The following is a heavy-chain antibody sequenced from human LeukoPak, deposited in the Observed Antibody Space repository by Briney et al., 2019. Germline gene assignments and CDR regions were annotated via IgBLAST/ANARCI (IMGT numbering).Heavy chain of an antibody. J-gene: IGHJ4*02. V-gene: IGHV4-39*07. CDR3: ARNFSSGWFDY. CDR2: IYYSGST. CDR1: GGSISSSNYD. D-gene: IGHD6-19*01. Sequence: SETLSLTCTVSGGSISSSNYDWGWIRQPPGKGLEWIGSIYYSGSTSYNPSLKSRVTISVDTSKNQFSLKLSSVTAADTAVYYCARNFSSGWFDYWGQGTLVTVSS.